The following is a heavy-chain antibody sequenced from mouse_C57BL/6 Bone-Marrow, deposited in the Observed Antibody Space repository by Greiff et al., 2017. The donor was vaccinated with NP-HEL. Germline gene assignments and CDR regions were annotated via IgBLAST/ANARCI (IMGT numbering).Heavy chain of an antibody. J-gene: IGHJ4*01. CDR1: GFTFTDYY. Sequence: EVKVVESGGGLVQPGGSLSLSCAASGFTFTDYYMSWVRQPPGKALEWLGFIRNKANGYTTEYSASVKGRFTISRDNSQSILYLQMNALRAEDSATYYFARSIYYDYADDPFYAMDYWGQGTSVTVSS. CDR2: IRNKANGYTT. V-gene: IGHV7-3*01. D-gene: IGHD2-4*01. CDR3: ARSIYYDYADDPFYAMDY.